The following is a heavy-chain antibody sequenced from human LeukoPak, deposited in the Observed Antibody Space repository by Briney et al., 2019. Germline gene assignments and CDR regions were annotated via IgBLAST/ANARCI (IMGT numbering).Heavy chain of an antibody. CDR3: AKNGQSGFSFDP. J-gene: IGHJ5*02. Sequence: PSETLSLTCTVSGYSISSGYYWGWIRQPPGKGLEWIGSIYHSGSTYYNPSLKSRVTISADTSKNQFSLKLSSVTAADTAVYHCAKNGQSGFSFDPWGQGTLVTVSS. D-gene: IGHD1-26*01. CDR2: IYHSGST. CDR1: GYSISSGYY. V-gene: IGHV4-38-2*02.